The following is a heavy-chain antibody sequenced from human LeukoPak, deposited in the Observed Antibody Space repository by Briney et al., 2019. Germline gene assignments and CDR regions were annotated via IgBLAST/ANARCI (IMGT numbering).Heavy chain of an antibody. CDR3: ARDGCSSTSSMCWFDP. CDR1: GGTFSSYA. D-gene: IGHD2-2*01. Sequence: ASVKVSCKASGGTFSSYAISWVRQAPGQGLEWMGRIIPILGIANYAQKLQGRVTMTTDTTTSTAYMELRSLGSDDTAVYYCARDGCSSTSSMCWFDPWGQGTLVTVSS. V-gene: IGHV1-69*04. CDR2: IIPILGIA. J-gene: IGHJ5*02.